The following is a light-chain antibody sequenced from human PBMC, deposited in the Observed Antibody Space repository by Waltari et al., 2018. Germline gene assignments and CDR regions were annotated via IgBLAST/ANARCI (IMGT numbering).Light chain of an antibody. Sequence: EIVMTQSPATLSVSPGERATLSCRASQSVSTALAWYQQKPGQAPRLLIYGASTRATDIPARFSGSGSGTEFTLTISSLQSEDSAVYYCQQYNNWPSLTFGGGTKVEIK. J-gene: IGKJ4*01. CDR2: GAS. V-gene: IGKV3-15*01. CDR3: QQYNNWPSLT. CDR1: QSVSTA.